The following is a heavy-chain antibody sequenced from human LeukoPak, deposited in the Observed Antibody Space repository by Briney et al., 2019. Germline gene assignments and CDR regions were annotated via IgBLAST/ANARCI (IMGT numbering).Heavy chain of an antibody. CDR2: ISNSGTDT. Sequence: NPGGSLRLSCEGSGFSFRDYYMSWIRQTPGEGLEWVSYISNSGTDTNYTDSVKGRFTITRDNAKNSLYLQMNSLRAEDTALYYCARHYYDSRYPTSGYYMDVWGKGTTVTVSS. CDR3: ARHYYDSRYPTSGYYMDV. V-gene: IGHV3-11*03. CDR1: GFSFRDYY. D-gene: IGHD3-22*01. J-gene: IGHJ6*03.